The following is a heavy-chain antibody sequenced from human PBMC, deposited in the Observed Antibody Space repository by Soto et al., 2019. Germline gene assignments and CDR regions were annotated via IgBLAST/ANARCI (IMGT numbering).Heavy chain of an antibody. CDR2: INHGGST. CDR3: ARVKVVPAKIDY. D-gene: IGHD2-2*01. CDR1: GGSISGYC. V-gene: IGHV4-34*01. J-gene: IGHJ4*02. Sequence: SETMSLTCAVDGGSISGYCWSWISQPPGKGLEWIGEINHGGSTNYNPSLKSRVTISVDTSKNQFSLKLSSVTAADTAVYYCARVKVVPAKIDYWGQGTLVTVSS.